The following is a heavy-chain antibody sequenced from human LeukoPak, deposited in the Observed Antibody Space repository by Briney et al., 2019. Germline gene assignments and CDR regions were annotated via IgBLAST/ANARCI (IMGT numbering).Heavy chain of an antibody. Sequence: GGSLRLSCAASGFTFSSYAMSWVRQAPGKGLEWVSSISTSGGRIYYADSAKGRFTISRDNSKNTLYLQMNSLRAEDTAVYYCARAPYGDEPSFDYWGQGTLVTVSS. D-gene: IGHD4-17*01. J-gene: IGHJ4*02. CDR2: ISTSGGRI. V-gene: IGHV3-23*01. CDR1: GFTFSSYA. CDR3: ARAPYGDEPSFDY.